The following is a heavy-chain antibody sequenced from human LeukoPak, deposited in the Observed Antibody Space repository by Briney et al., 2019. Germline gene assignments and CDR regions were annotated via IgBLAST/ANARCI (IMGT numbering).Heavy chain of an antibody. Sequence: GGSLRLSCAASGFTFSSHAMSWVRQAPGKGLEWVSVISGSGGSTYYADSVNGRFTISRDNSKNTLYLQMDSLRAEDTAVYYCAKTGVNYPWGAYFDYWGQGTLVTVSS. CDR2: ISGSGGST. D-gene: IGHD2-8*02. J-gene: IGHJ4*02. CDR3: AKTGVNYPWGAYFDY. CDR1: GFTFSSHA. V-gene: IGHV3-23*01.